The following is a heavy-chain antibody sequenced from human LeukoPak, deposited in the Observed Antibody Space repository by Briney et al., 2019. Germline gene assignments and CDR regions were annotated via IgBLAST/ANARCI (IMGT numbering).Heavy chain of an antibody. CDR1: GGSISSYY. J-gene: IGHJ4*02. CDR2: IYYSGST. CDR3: ARGPLGYCSGGSCYPSHSDY. Sequence: PSEAPSLTCTVSGGSISSYYWSWIRQPPGKGLEWIGYIYYSGSTNYNPSLKSRVTISVDTSKNQFSLKLSSVTAADTAVYYCARGPLGYCSGGSCYPSHSDYWGQGTLVTVSS. V-gene: IGHV4-59*01. D-gene: IGHD2-15*01.